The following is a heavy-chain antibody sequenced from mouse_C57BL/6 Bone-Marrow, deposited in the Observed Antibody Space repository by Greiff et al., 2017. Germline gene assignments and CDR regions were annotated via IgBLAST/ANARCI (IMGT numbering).Heavy chain of an antibody. CDR2: INPSTGGT. CDR1: GYSFTGYY. CDR3: ARDTTVVATDWYFDV. Sequence: VQLQQSGPELVKPGASVKISCKASGYSFTGYYMNWVKQSPEKSLEWIGEINPSTGGTTYNQKFKAKATLTVDKSSSTAYMQLKSLTSEDSAVYYCARDTTVVATDWYFDVWGTGTTVTVSS. D-gene: IGHD1-1*01. J-gene: IGHJ1*03. V-gene: IGHV1-42*01.